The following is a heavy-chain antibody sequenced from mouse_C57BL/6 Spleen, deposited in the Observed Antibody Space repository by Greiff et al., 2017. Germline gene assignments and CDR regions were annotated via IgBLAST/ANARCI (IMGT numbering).Heavy chain of an antibody. V-gene: IGHV5-17*01. J-gene: IGHJ2*01. CDR1: GFTFSDYG. CDR2: ISSGSSTI. D-gene: IGHD2-5*01. Sequence: EVQGVESGGGLVKPGGSLKLPCAVSGFTFSDYGMHWVRQAPEKGLEWVAYISSGSSTIYYADTVKGRFTISRDNAKNTLFLQMTSLRSEDTAMYYCARRPSNWHYFDYWGQGTTLTVSS. CDR3: ARRPSNWHYFDY.